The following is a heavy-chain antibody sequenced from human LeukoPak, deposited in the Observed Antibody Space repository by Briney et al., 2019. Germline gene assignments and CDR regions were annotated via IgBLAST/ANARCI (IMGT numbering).Heavy chain of an antibody. CDR3: ARGIVVATANGPTYYFDY. Sequence: GGSRRLSCAASGLTFSSYAMTGVRQAPGKALEGVAVISYDGSNKYYADCVKGRFTISRDNSKTTLYLQINSLTAQDTAVYYCARGIVVATANGPTYYFDYWGQGTLVTVSS. V-gene: IGHV3-30*04. CDR1: GLTFSSYA. CDR2: ISYDGSNK. J-gene: IGHJ4*02. D-gene: IGHD2-21*02.